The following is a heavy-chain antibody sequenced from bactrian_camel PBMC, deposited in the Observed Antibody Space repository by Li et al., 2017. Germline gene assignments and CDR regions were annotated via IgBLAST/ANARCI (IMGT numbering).Heavy chain of an antibody. V-gene: IGHV3S55*01. CDR3: AGRSWYDSGDLYTWLD. Sequence: HVQLVESGGGSVQDGGSLRLSCVASRPSVRPFCMGWFRQVPGKERERVAGVSEDGRLTYGDPVKGRFTITKNSAKNTLYLQMNNLKPEDTGMYYCAGRSWYDSGDLYTWLDWGQGTQVTVS. CDR1: RPSVRPFC. CDR2: VSEDGRL. J-gene: IGHJ4*01. D-gene: IGHD6*01.